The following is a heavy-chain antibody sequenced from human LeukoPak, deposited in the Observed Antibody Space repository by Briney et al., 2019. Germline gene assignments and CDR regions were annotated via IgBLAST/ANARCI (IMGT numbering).Heavy chain of an antibody. Sequence: GGSLRLSCAASGFTFSSYAMSWVRQAPGKGLEWVSVIYRGGNTYSADSVKGRFTISRDNSKNTLYLQMNRLRAEDTAVYYCAREGDYNCYFDYWGQGTLVTVSS. CDR1: GFTFSSYA. J-gene: IGHJ4*02. D-gene: IGHD4-17*01. CDR3: AREGDYNCYFDY. V-gene: IGHV3-66*01. CDR2: IYRGGNT.